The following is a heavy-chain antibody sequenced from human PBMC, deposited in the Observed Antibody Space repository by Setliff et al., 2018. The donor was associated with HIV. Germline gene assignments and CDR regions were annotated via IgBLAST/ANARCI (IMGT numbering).Heavy chain of an antibody. CDR1: GYTFTQSD. CDR2: MNPKSGNT. J-gene: IGHJ2*01. Sequence: ASVKVSCKASGYTFTQSDINWVRQATGQSPEWMGWMNPKSGNTGYKQTFQDRITITRDTSINTIHMELNSLTSEDTAVYYCARSGPRVHDFWYDQSRRYFDLWGRGTLVTVSS. D-gene: IGHD3-3*01. CDR3: ARSGPRVHDFWYDQSRRYFDL. V-gene: IGHV1-8*03.